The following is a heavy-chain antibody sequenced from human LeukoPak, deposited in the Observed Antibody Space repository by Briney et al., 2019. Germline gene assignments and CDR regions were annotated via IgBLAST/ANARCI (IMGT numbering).Heavy chain of an antibody. CDR1: GYTFTGYY. V-gene: IGHV1-2*02. CDR2: INPNSGGT. D-gene: IGHD2-2*01. J-gene: IGHJ4*02. Sequence: ASVKVSCKASGYTFTGYYMHWVRQAPGQGLEWMGWINPNSGGTNYAQKFQGRVTMTRDTSIGTAYMELSRLRSDDTAVYYCARDLSGDCSSTSCYDWGQGTLVTVSS. CDR3: ARDLSGDCSSTSCYD.